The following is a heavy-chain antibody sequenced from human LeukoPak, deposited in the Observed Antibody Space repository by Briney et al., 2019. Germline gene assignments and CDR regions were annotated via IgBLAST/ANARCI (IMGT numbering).Heavy chain of an antibody. CDR2: VNPQGTAT. CDR3: ARARWSSTGWFLGY. V-gene: IGHV3-74*03. Sequence: PGGSLRLSCAASGFTFSSYWMHWVRQAPGKGLVWVSRVNPQGTATTYADSVKGRFTISRDNAKDALHLQMDNLRVKDTAVYYCARARWSSTGWFLGYWGQGTLVTVSS. CDR1: GFTFSSYW. D-gene: IGHD6-19*01. J-gene: IGHJ4*02.